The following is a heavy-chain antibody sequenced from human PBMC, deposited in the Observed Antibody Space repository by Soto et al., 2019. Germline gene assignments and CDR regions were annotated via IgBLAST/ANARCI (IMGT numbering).Heavy chain of an antibody. CDR3: AREMKQLVQEGFLQH. V-gene: IGHV3-21*01. Sequence: GSLILSCAASGFTFSSYTMHWVRQAPGKGLEWVSSISTGSSYIYYADSLKGRFTISRDNAGNSLYLQMNSLRAEDTAVYYCAREMKQLVQEGFLQHWGQGTLVTVSS. D-gene: IGHD6-13*01. J-gene: IGHJ1*01. CDR1: GFTFSSYT. CDR2: ISTGSSYI.